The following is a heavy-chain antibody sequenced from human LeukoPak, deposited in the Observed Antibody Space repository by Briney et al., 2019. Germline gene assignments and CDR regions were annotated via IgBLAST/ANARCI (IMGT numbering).Heavy chain of an antibody. Sequence: SETLSLTCTVSGDSISSSSYYWGWIRQPPGTGLEWIGSIYYSGITYYNPSLKSRVIISVDTSKNQFSLKLSSVTAADTAVYYCARDHSSGWHLYYYGMGVWGQGTTVTVSS. V-gene: IGHV4-39*01. D-gene: IGHD6-19*01. J-gene: IGHJ6*02. CDR2: IYYSGIT. CDR3: ARDHSSGWHLYYYGMGV. CDR1: GDSISSSSYY.